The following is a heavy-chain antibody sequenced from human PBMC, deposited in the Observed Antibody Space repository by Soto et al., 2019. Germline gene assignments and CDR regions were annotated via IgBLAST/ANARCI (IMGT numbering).Heavy chain of an antibody. CDR2: INPNSGGT. CDR3: GRGSPPLRFLELFMGP. J-gene: IGHJ5*02. CDR1: GYTFTGYY. V-gene: IGHV1-2*04. Sequence: ASVKVSCKASGYTFTGYYMHWVRQAPGQGLEWMGWINPNSGGTNYAQKFQGWVTMTRDTSISTAYMALSRLRSDDTAVYYCGRGSPPLRFLELFMGPWGQGTLVTVSA. D-gene: IGHD3-3*01.